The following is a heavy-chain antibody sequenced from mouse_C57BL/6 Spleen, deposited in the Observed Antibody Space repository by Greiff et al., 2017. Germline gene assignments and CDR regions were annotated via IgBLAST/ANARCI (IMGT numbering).Heavy chain of an antibody. J-gene: IGHJ2*01. CDR1: GYTFTDYY. D-gene: IGHD1-1*01. V-gene: IGHV1-19*01. CDR3: ARGGLYGSSYPYYFDY. Sequence: EVQLQQSGPVLVKPGASVKMSCKASGYTFTDYYMNWVKQSHGKSLEWIGVINPYNGGTSYNQKFKGKATLTVDKSSSTAYMELNSLTSEDSAVYYCARGGLYGSSYPYYFDYWGQGTTLTVSS. CDR2: INPYNGGT.